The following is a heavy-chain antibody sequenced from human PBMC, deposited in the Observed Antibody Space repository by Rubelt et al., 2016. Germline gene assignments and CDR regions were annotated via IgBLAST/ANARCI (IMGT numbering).Heavy chain of an antibody. CDR1: GYTFTSYY. J-gene: IGHJ6*02. CDR2: VNPNNGVT. CDR3: ARSSTGHAMDV. V-gene: IGHV1-2*06. Sequence: QVQLVQSGAEVKKPGASVKVSCKASGYTFTSYYMHWVRQAPGQGLEWVGRVNPNNGVTNYAQKFHGRGTMTRDTSISTAYMERSSLLSYDTALYYCARSSTGHAMDVWGQGTTVTVSS. D-gene: IGHD4-17*01.